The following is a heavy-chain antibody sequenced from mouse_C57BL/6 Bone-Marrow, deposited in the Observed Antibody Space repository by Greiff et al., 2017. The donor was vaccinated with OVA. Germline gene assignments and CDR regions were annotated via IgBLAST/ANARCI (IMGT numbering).Heavy chain of an antibody. CDR2: ISYDGSN. CDR3: ASETSDYFDY. J-gene: IGHJ2*01. V-gene: IGHV3-6*01. Sequence: ESGPGLVKPSQSLSLTCSVTGYSITSGYYWNWIRQFPGNKLEWMGYISYDGSNNYNTSLKNRISITRDTSKNQFFLKLNSVTTEDTATYYCASETSDYFDYWGQGTTLTVSS. CDR1: GYSITSGYY.